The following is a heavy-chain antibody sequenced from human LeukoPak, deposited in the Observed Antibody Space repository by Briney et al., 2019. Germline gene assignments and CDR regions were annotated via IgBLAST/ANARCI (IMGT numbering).Heavy chain of an antibody. CDR3: AKDYRDGSSTSWLPSYYYYYMDV. Sequence: PGGSLRLSCAASGFTFSKYGFHWVRQAPGKGLEWLAVISYDGSNTYYADSVNGRFTISRDTSKNTLYLEMSSLRAEDTAVYYCAKDYRDGSSTSWLPSYYYYYMDVWGIGTTVTVSS. J-gene: IGHJ6*03. D-gene: IGHD6-6*01. CDR1: GFTFSKYG. CDR2: ISYDGSNT. V-gene: IGHV3-30-3*01.